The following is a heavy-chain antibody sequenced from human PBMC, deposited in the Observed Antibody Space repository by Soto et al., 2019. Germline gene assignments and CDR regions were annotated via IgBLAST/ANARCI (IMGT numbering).Heavy chain of an antibody. D-gene: IGHD2-15*01. CDR1: GGTFSSYT. V-gene: IGHV1-69*04. Sequence: ASVKVSCKASGGTFSSYTISWVRQAPGQGPEWMGRIIPILGIANYAQKFQGRVTITADKSTSTAYMELSSLRSEDTAVYYCARDLGGWPDYWGQGTLVTVSS. J-gene: IGHJ4*02. CDR3: ARDLGGWPDY. CDR2: IIPILGIA.